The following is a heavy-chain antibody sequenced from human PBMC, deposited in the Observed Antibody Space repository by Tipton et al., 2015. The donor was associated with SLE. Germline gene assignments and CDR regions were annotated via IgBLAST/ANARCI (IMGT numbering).Heavy chain of an antibody. CDR3: ARSRFCSGGSCYPESDY. Sequence: QLVQSGAEVKRPGASVKVSCKASGYTFTTYDIFWVRQATGQGLEWMGWINPNTDNTGYARKFQGRVTMTRDTSISTAYMELSSLRSEDTAVYYCARSRFCSGGSCYPESDYWGQGTLVTVSS. CDR2: INPNTDNT. J-gene: IGHJ4*02. V-gene: IGHV1-8*01. CDR1: GYTFTTYD. D-gene: IGHD2-15*01.